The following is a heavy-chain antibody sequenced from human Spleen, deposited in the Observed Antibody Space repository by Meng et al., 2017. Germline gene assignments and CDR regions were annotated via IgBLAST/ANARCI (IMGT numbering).Heavy chain of an antibody. Sequence: QMQLQESGPGLVKPSETLSLTCTVSGGSISSNSYHWGWVRQPPGEGLEWIGNIDYSGTTYYNPSLQSRVIISADTANNQFSLKLTSVTAADTAAYYCVRRINTYGGWFDPWGQGILVTVSS. CDR1: GGSISSNSYH. J-gene: IGHJ5*02. D-gene: IGHD3-16*01. CDR3: VRRINTYGGWFDP. CDR2: IDYSGTT. V-gene: IGHV4-39*01.